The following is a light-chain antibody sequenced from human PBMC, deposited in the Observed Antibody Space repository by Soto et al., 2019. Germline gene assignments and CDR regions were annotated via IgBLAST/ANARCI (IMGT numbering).Light chain of an antibody. CDR3: SSHAGNSAV. J-gene: IGLJ2*01. V-gene: IGLV2-8*01. CDR2: DVT. Sequence: QSALTQPPSASGSPGQSVTISCTGTNSDIGGYNFVSWYQQHPGKAPKLMIYDVTKRPSGVPDRFSGSKSGNTASLTVSGLQAEDEADYYCSSHAGNSAVFGGGTKLTVL. CDR1: NSDIGGYNF.